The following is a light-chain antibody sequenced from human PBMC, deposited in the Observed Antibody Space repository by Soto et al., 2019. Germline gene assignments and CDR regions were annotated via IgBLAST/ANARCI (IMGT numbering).Light chain of an antibody. CDR2: HAS. CDR3: QQYNNWPRT. J-gene: IGKJ1*01. Sequence: EIVMTQSPATVSVSPGERATLSCRASQSVSDKLAWYQQKPGQAPRLLIYHASARATGIPARFSGSGSGTEFTLTISGLQSEDFAVYYCQQYNNWPRTFGQRTKV. CDR1: QSVSDK. V-gene: IGKV3-15*01.